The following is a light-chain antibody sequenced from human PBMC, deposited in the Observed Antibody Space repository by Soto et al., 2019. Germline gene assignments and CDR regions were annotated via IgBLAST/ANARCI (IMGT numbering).Light chain of an antibody. J-gene: IGLJ1*01. CDR2: GNS. CDR3: QSYDSSLSAYV. CDR1: SSNIGAGYD. Sequence: QSVLTQPPSVSGAPGQRVTISCTGSSSNIGAGYDVHWYLQLPGTAPKLLIHGNSNRPSGVPDRFSGSKSGTSASLAITGLQAEDESDYYGQSYDSSLSAYVFGTGTKLTVL. V-gene: IGLV1-40*01.